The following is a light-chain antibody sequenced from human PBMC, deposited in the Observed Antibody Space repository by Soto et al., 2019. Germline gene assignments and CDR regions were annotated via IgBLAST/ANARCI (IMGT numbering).Light chain of an antibody. V-gene: IGLV4-69*01. CDR2: LNNDGSH. J-gene: IGLJ2*01. CDR1: SGHSNYA. Sequence: QLVLTQSPSASASLGASVKLTCTLSSGHSNYAIAWHQQQPEKGPRYLMKLNNDGSHSKGDGIPDRFSGSSSGAERYLTISSLQSEDESDYYCQTWDTCISVVFGGGTKLTVL. CDR3: QTWDTCISVV.